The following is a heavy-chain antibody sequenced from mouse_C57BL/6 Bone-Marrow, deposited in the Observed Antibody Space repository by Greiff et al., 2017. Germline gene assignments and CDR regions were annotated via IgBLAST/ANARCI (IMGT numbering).Heavy chain of an antibody. CDR3: ARDQGNWGDFAY. Sequence: EVQLVESGPGLVKPSQSLSLTCSVTGYSITSGYYWNWIRQFPGNKLEWMGYISYDGSNNYNPSLKNRISITRDTSKNQFFLKLNSVTTEDTATYYCARDQGNWGDFAYWGQGTLVTVSA. J-gene: IGHJ3*01. CDR2: ISYDGSN. V-gene: IGHV3-6*01. D-gene: IGHD4-1*01. CDR1: GYSITSGYY.